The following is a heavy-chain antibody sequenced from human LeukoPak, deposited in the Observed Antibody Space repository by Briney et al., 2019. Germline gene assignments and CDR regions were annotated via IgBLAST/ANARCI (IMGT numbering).Heavy chain of an antibody. CDR1: GFTFSSYA. CDR2: ISGSGGST. V-gene: IGHV3-23*01. Sequence: PGGSLGLSCAASGFTFSSYAMSWIRQAPGKGLEWVSAISGSGGSTYYADSVKGRFTISRDNSKNTLYLQMNSLRAEDTAVYYCAKVHSSIAARPDYWGQGTLVTVSS. D-gene: IGHD6-6*01. J-gene: IGHJ4*02. CDR3: AKVHSSIAARPDY.